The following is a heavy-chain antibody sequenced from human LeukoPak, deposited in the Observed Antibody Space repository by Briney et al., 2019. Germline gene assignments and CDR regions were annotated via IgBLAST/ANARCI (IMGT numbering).Heavy chain of an antibody. CDR3: ARAAYYRFDY. D-gene: IGHD1-26*01. V-gene: IGHV3-74*01. CDR1: GFTFSSYW. J-gene: IGHJ4*02. CDR2: INSDGSTI. Sequence: GGSLRLSCAASGFTFSSYWVHWVRHAPGKGLEWVARINSDGSTINHADSVRGRFTISRDNAENTLYLQMSSLRAEDTAIYFCARAAYYRFDYWGQGTLVTVSS.